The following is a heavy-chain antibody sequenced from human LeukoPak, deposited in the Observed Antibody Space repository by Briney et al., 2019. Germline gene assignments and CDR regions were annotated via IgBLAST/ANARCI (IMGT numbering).Heavy chain of an antibody. CDR2: IYTGTST. CDR3: TRDPQMTSGYGMDV. J-gene: IGHJ6*02. V-gene: IGHV3-66*02. D-gene: IGHD3-22*01. CDR1: GFIASSSY. Sequence: GGSLRLSCAASGFIASSSYMNWARQAPGKGLEWVSVIYTGTSTYYAASVKGRFTISRDDSKNTVYLQMNSLRPEDRGVYYCTRDPQMTSGYGMDVWGQGTTVAVS.